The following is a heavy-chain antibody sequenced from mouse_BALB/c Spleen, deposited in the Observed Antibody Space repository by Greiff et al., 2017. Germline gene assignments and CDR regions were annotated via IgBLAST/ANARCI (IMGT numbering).Heavy chain of an antibody. CDR2: IRFKSNNYAT. CDR1: GFTFSNYW. V-gene: IGHV6-6*02. Sequence: EVQLQESGGGLVQPGGSMKLSCVASGFTFSNYWMNWVRQSPEKGLEWVAEIRFKSNNYATHYAESVKGRFTISRDDSKSSVYLQMNNLRAEDTGIYYCTRHAFYAMDYWGQGTSVTVSS. CDR3: TRHAFYAMDY. J-gene: IGHJ4*01.